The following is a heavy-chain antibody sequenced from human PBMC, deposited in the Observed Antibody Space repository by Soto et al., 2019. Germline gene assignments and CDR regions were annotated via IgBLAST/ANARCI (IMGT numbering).Heavy chain of an antibody. D-gene: IGHD2-8*02. V-gene: IGHV3-30*18. Sequence: TGGSLRLSCAASGFTFSSYGMHWVRQAPGKGLEWVAVISYDGSNKYYADSVKGRFTISRDNSKNTLYLQMNSLRAEDTAVYYCAKGPWWPQPSELFDYWGQGTLVTVSS. CDR2: ISYDGSNK. J-gene: IGHJ4*02. CDR1: GFTFSSYG. CDR3: AKGPWWPQPSELFDY.